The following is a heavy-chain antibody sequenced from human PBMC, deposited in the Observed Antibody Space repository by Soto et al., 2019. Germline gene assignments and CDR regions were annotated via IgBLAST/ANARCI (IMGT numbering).Heavy chain of an antibody. CDR1: GFTFGDYA. D-gene: IGHD3-10*01. V-gene: IGHV3-49*03. Sequence: GGSLRLSCTASGFTFGDYAMSWFRQAPGKGLEWVGFIRSKAYGGTTEYAASVKGRFTISRDDSKSIAYLQMNSLKTEDTAVYYCTRDRKIWFGEFMSYYYYMDVWGKGTTVTVSS. CDR2: IRSKAYGGTT. J-gene: IGHJ6*03. CDR3: TRDRKIWFGEFMSYYYYMDV.